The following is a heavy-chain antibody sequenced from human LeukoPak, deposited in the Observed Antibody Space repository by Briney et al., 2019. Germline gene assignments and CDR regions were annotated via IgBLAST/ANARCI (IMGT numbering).Heavy chain of an antibody. J-gene: IGHJ3*02. D-gene: IGHD3-22*01. Sequence: SETLSLTCTVSGGSISSYYWSWIRPPAGKGLEWIGRIYTSGSTNYNPSLKSRVTISVDTSKNQFSLKPSSVTAADTAVYFCARGPYSYDSSGAFDIWGQGTMVTVSS. CDR1: GGSISSYY. CDR3: ARGPYSYDSSGAFDI. V-gene: IGHV4-4*07. CDR2: IYTSGST.